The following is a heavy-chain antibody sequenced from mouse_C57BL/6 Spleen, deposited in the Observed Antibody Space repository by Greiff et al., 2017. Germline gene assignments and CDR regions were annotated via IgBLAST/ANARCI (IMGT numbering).Heavy chain of an antibody. CDR3: ARFYYYGSSYGYFDY. V-gene: IGHV1-26*01. CDR2: INPNNGGT. J-gene: IGHJ2*01. Sequence: EVKLQQSGPELVKPGASVKISCKASGYTFTDYYMNWVKQSHGKSLEWIGDINPNNGGTSYNQKFKGKATLTVDKSSSTAYMELRSLTSEDSAVYYCARFYYYGSSYGYFDYWGQGTTLTVSS. CDR1: GYTFTDYY. D-gene: IGHD1-1*01.